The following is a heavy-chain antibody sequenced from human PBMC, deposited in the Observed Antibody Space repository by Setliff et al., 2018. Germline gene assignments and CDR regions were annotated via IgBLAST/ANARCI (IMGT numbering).Heavy chain of an antibody. D-gene: IGHD1-26*01. CDR2: INEDGSVT. Sequence: PGGSLRLSCAASGFTFSCCWMRWVRQAPGKGLEWVANINEDGSVTSYVDSVKGRFTISRDNAKNSLYLQMNSLRVDDTAVYYCTYEYHSGGWGQGTLVTVSS. CDR3: TYEYHSGG. CDR1: GFTFSCCW. J-gene: IGHJ4*02. V-gene: IGHV3-7*01.